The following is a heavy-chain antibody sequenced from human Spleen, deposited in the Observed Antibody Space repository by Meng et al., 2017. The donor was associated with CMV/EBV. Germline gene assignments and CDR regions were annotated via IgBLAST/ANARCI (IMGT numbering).Heavy chain of an antibody. Sequence: GESLKIPCAASGFTFSSFAMHWVRQAPGKGLEWVAYIGNDDGRTKYYPDSMRGRFTISRDNSKNTVYLQMNSLRTEDTAVYYCAKDRPGILGLDPWGQGTLVTVSS. CDR1: GFTFSSFA. CDR2: IGNDDGRTK. CDR3: AKDRPGILGLDP. V-gene: IGHV3-30*02. J-gene: IGHJ5*02. D-gene: IGHD3-10*01.